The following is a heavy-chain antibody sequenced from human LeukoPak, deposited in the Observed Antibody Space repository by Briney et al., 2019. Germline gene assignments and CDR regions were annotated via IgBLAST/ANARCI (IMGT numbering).Heavy chain of an antibody. D-gene: IGHD2-2*01. CDR1: GFTFSDYY. V-gene: IGHV3-11*04. J-gene: IGHJ4*02. CDR2: ISSSGTTI. CDR3: ARDPLSTSSPVDY. Sequence: GGSLRLSCAASGFTFSDYYMSWVRQAPGKGLEWVSYISSSGTTISYADSVKGRFTISRDNANNSLYLQMNSLRAEDTAAYYCARDPLSTSSPVDYWGQGTLVTVSS.